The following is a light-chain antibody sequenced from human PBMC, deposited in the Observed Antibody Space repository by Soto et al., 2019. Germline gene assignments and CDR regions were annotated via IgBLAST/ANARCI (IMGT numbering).Light chain of an antibody. CDR3: TSYAGSNNVL. CDR1: SSDVGGYNY. Sequence: QSALTQPPSASGSPGQSVTISCTGTSSDVGGYNYVSWYQKHPGKAPKLMIYEVSKRPSGVPDRFSGSKSGNTASLTVSGLQAEDEADYYCTSYAGSNNVLFGGGTKVTFL. CDR2: EVS. J-gene: IGLJ2*01. V-gene: IGLV2-8*01.